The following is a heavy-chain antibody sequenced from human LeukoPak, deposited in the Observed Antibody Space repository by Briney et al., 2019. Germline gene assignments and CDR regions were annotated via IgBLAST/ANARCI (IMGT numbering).Heavy chain of an antibody. CDR1: GFTFSSYW. CDR2: INSDGSST. D-gene: IGHD5-18*01. Sequence: GGSLRLSCAASGFTFSSYWMHWVRQAPGKGLVWVSRINSDGSSTSYADSVKGRFTIPRDNAKNTLYLQMNSLRAEDTAVYYCARDLTRGYSYGYYVYWGQGTLVTVSS. CDR3: ARDLTRGYSYGYYVY. V-gene: IGHV3-74*01. J-gene: IGHJ4*02.